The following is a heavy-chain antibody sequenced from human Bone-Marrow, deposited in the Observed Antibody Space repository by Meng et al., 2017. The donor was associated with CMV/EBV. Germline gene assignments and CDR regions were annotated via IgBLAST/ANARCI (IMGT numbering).Heavy chain of an antibody. Sequence: GESLKISCAASGFTFSDSYMTWIRLAPGEGLECVSYISSSGSTIYYADSAKGRFTISRENAKNSLYLQMNSLRAEDTAVYYCARAVAGTEGANFEYWGQGTLVTVSS. CDR3: ARAVAGTEGANFEY. J-gene: IGHJ4*02. V-gene: IGHV3-11*04. CDR1: GFTFSDSY. D-gene: IGHD6-19*01. CDR2: ISSSGSTI.